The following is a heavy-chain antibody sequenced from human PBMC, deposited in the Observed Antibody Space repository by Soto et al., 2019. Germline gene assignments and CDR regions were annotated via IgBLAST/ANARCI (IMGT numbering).Heavy chain of an antibody. CDR1: GDSVSSSRAA. Sequence: QVQLQQSGPGLVRPSQTLSLTCAISGDSVSSSRAAWGWIRQSPSRGLEWLGRTYYRSRWYSDYAESVKSRITIKPDTYKNQLSLQLNSATPEDTAVYYCAREDSAGTNDALDMWGQGTMVTVSS. CDR3: AREDSAGTNDALDM. CDR2: TYYRSRWYS. D-gene: IGHD3-10*01. J-gene: IGHJ3*02. V-gene: IGHV6-1*01.